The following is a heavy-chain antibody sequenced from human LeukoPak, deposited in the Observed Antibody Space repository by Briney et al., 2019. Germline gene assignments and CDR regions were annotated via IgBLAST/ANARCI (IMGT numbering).Heavy chain of an antibody. V-gene: IGHV4-59*01. CDR3: ARLGSASGSYYIDY. CDR2: IYYSGST. Sequence: KPSETLSLTCTVSGGSISSYYWSWIRQPPGKGLEWIGYIYYSGSTNYNPSLKSRVTISVDTSKNQFSLKLSSVTAADTAVYYCARLGSASGSYYIDYWGQGTLVTVSS. D-gene: IGHD3-10*01. CDR1: GGSISSYY. J-gene: IGHJ4*02.